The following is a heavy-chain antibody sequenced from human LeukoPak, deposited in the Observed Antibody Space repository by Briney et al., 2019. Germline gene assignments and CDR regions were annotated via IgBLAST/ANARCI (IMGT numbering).Heavy chain of an antibody. CDR2: IYYSGST. J-gene: IGHJ6*03. V-gene: IGHV4-31*03. D-gene: IGHD3-3*01. CDR3: ARLRNDFYRYYMDV. CDR1: GGSISSGGYY. Sequence: SETLSLTCTVSGGSISSGGYYWRWIRQHPGKGLEWIGYIYYSGSTYYNPSLKSRVTISVDTSKNQFSLKLSSVTAADTAVYYCARLRNDFYRYYMDVWGKGTTVTVSS.